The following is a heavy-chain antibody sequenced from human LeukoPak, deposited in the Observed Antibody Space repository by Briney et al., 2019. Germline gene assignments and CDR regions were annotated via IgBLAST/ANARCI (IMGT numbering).Heavy chain of an antibody. CDR1: GYTFTSYG. CDR3: ARAVYCSGGSCYSDFDY. D-gene: IGHD2-15*01. CDR2: ISAHDGNT. Sequence: ASVKVSCKASGYTFTSYGISWVRQAPGQGLEWMGWISAHDGNTNYAQKLQGRVTMTTDTSTSTAYMELRSLRSDDTAVYYCARAVYCSGGSCYSDFDYWGQGTLVTVSS. V-gene: IGHV1-18*04. J-gene: IGHJ4*02.